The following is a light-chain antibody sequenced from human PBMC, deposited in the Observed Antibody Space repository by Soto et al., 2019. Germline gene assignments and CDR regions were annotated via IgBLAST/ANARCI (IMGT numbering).Light chain of an antibody. CDR1: SSDVGSYNL. J-gene: IGLJ2*01. V-gene: IGLV2-23*01. CDR3: GSYAGSSPLRVVV. Sequence: QSALTQPASVSGSPGQSITISCTGTSSDVGSYNLVSWYQQHPGKAPKLIIYEGSKRPSGVSNRFSGSKSGNTASLTISGLQAEEEADYYCGSYAGSSPLRVVVFGGGTKLTVL. CDR2: EGS.